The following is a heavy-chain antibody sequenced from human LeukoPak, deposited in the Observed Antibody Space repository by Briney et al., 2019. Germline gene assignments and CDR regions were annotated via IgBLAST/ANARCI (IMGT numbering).Heavy chain of an antibody. V-gene: IGHV5-51*01. CDR1: GYTFTNYW. J-gene: IGHJ4*02. Sequence: GESLKISCKGSGYTFTNYWIGWVRQMPGKGLEWMGIIYLGDSNTIYSPSFQGQVTISADKSISTAYLQWSSLKASDTAMYYCARRAVASVQTYYFDYWGQGTLVTVSS. CDR2: IYLGDSNT. D-gene: IGHD6-19*01. CDR3: ARRAVASVQTYYFDY.